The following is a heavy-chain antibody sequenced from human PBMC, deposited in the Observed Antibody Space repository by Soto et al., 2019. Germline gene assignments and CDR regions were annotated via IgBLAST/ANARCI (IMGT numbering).Heavy chain of an antibody. CDR3: ARQWGTVAAHAFDI. V-gene: IGHV3-64*01. Sequence: VQLVESGGGLVQPGGSLRLSCAASGFTFSSYAMHWVRQAPGKGLEYVSAISSNGGSTYYANSVKGRFTISRDNSKNTLYLQMGSLRAEDMAVYYCARQWGTVAAHAFDIWGQGTMVTVSS. CDR1: GFTFSSYA. J-gene: IGHJ3*02. CDR2: ISSNGGST. D-gene: IGHD2-15*01.